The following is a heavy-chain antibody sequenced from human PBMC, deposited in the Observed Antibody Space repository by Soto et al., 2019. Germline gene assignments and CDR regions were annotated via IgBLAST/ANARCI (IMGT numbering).Heavy chain of an antibody. CDR2: IYPTGKT. CDR1: GGSISSGGYS. CDR3: ARAPPGPAPRWGV. Sequence: SETLSLTCTVSGGSISSGGYSWSWIRQTPGKGLEWIGYIYPTGKTYYNPSLKNRATLSIDMSQNQFSLQLTSVTAADTAIYYCARAPPGPAPRWGVWGQGTTVTVSS. V-gene: IGHV4-30-2*01. D-gene: IGHD3-16*01. J-gene: IGHJ6*02.